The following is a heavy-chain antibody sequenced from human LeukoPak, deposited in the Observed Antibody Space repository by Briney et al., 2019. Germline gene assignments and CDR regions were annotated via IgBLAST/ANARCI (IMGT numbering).Heavy chain of an antibody. CDR2: ISYDGSNK. Sequence: GGSLRLSCAASGFTFSSYGMHWVRQAPGKGLEWVAVISYDGSNKYYADSVKGRFTISRDNAKNSLYLQMNSLRAEDTAVYYCTRDQVSVAGTGIDYWGQGTLVTVSS. V-gene: IGHV3-30*03. CDR1: GFTFSSYG. CDR3: TRDQVSVAGTGIDY. J-gene: IGHJ4*02. D-gene: IGHD6-19*01.